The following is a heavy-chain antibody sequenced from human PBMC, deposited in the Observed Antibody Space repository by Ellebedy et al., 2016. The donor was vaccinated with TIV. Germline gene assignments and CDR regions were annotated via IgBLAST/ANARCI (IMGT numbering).Heavy chain of an antibody. V-gene: IGHV3-23*01. CDR2: ISGSGGST. J-gene: IGHJ4*02. D-gene: IGHD1-1*01. CDR1: GFTFSSYA. CDR3: AKSPTIKLRFDY. Sequence: GESLKISXAASGFTFSSYAMSWVRQAPGKGLEWVSAISGSGGSTYYADSVKGRFTISRDNSKNTLYLQMNSLRAEDTAVYYCAKSPTIKLRFDYWGQGTLVTVSS.